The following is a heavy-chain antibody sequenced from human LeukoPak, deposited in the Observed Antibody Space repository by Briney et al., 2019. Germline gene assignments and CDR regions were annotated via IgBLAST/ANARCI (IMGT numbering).Heavy chain of an antibody. V-gene: IGHV3-11*01. J-gene: IGHJ4*02. D-gene: IGHD6-13*01. CDR1: GFTFSDYY. CDR3: ARAGSSSWYVGKEYYFDY. CDR2: ISSSGSTI. Sequence: GGSLRLSCAASGFTFSDYYMSWIRQAPGKGLEWVLYISSSGSTIYYADSVKGRFTISRDNAKNSLYLQMNSLRAEDTAVYYCARAGSSSWYVGKEYYFDYWGQGTLVTVSS.